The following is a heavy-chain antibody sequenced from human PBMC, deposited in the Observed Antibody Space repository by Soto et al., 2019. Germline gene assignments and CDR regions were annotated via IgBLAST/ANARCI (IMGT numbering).Heavy chain of an antibody. Sequence: SETLSLTCSVSGRSITSYYGSWVRQPPGKGLEWIGYIYDNGITSQNPSLKSRVTMSADTSQNQFSLKLTSVTGADTAVYFCARTYDSNGYANEFDSWGQGILVTVSS. CDR3: ARTYDSNGYANEFDS. CDR2: IYDNGIT. V-gene: IGHV4-59*12. J-gene: IGHJ4*02. CDR1: GRSITSYY. D-gene: IGHD3-22*01.